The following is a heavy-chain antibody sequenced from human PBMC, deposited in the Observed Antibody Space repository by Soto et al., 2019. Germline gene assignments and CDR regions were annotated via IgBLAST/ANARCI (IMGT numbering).Heavy chain of an antibody. J-gene: IGHJ6*03. CDR2: IGTAGDT. V-gene: IGHV3-13*01. Sequence: GGSLRLSCAASGFTFSSYDMHWVRQATGKGLEWVSAIGTAGDTYYPGSVKGRFTISRENAKNSLYLQMNSLRAGDTAVYYCARGGYSGYDDYYYYYMDVWGKGTTVTVSS. D-gene: IGHD5-12*01. CDR1: GFTFSSYD. CDR3: ARGGYSGYDDYYYYYMDV.